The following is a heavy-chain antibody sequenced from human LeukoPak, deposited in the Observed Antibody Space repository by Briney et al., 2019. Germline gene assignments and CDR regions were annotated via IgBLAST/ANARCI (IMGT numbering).Heavy chain of an antibody. J-gene: IGHJ4*02. V-gene: IGHV3-33*01. CDR2: IWYDGTNK. D-gene: IGHD3-22*01. CDR1: GFTFSSYG. Sequence: GRSLRLSCAASGFTFSSYGMHWVRQAPGKGLEWVAVIWYDGTNKYYADSVKGRFTISRDNSKNTLFLQMNSLRAEDTAAYYCARAAYDSSGYLTLWGRGTLVTVSS. CDR3: ARAAYDSSGYLTL.